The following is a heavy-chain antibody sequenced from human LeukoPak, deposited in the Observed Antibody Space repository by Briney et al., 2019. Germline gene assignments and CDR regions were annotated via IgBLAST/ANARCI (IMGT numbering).Heavy chain of an antibody. CDR2: IYYSGST. Sequence: SETLSLTCTVSGGSISSSSYYWGWIRQPPGKGLEWIGSIYYSGSTYYNPSLKSRVTISVDTSKNQFSLKLSSVTAADMAVYYCARTLGYGDFDYWGQGTLVTVSS. J-gene: IGHJ4*02. V-gene: IGHV4-39*01. CDR3: ARTLGYGDFDY. D-gene: IGHD4-17*01. CDR1: GGSISSSSYY.